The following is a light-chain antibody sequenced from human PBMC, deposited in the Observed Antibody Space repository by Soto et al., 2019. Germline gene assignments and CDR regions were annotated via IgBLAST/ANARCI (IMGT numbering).Light chain of an antibody. V-gene: IGLV2-11*01. CDR1: RSDVGGYNY. CDR2: DVS. CDR3: CSYAGSYTWV. J-gene: IGLJ3*02. Sequence: QSALTQPRSVSGSPGQSVTISCTGTRSDVGGYNYVSWYQQHPGKAPKLMNYDVSKRPSGVPDRFSGSKSGNTASLTISGFQAEDEADYYCCSYAGSYTWVFGGWTQRTAL.